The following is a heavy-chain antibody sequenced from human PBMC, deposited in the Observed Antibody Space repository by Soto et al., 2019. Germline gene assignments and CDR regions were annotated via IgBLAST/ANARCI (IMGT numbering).Heavy chain of an antibody. CDR2: VYYRGSI. Sequence: SETLSLTCTVSGYSIRKPDYYWIWIRQPPGKGLEWIGYVYYRGSIYYNPSFESRITISVDTSKNQLSLNLTSVTAADSAVYFCARVTFTPNWFDSWGQGILVTVSS. D-gene: IGHD3-3*02. CDR1: GYSIRKPDYY. CDR3: ARVTFTPNWFDS. V-gene: IGHV4-30-4*01. J-gene: IGHJ5*01.